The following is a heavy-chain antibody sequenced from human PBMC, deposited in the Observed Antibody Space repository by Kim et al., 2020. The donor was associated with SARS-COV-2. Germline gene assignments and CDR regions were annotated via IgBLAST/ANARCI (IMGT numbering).Heavy chain of an antibody. D-gene: IGHD6-19*01. CDR1: GGSFSGYY. J-gene: IGHJ6*02. CDR3: ARGSGWYLDHYYAMDV. V-gene: IGHV4-34*01. CDR2: INHSGST. Sequence: SETLSLTCAVYGGSFSGYYWGWIRQPPGEGLEWIGEINHSGSTNYNPSLKSRVTLIVDTSKNQFSLKMSSVTAADTARYYCARGSGWYLDHYYAMDVWGQGTTVTVSS.